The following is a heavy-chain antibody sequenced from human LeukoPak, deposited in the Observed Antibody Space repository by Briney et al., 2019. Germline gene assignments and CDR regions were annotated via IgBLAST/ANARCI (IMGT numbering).Heavy chain of an antibody. CDR3: AKDLLAGYTPYYFDY. CDR1: GFTFSSYA. J-gene: IGHJ4*02. Sequence: GGSLRLSCAASGFTFSSYAMSWVRQAPGKGLEWVSAISGSGGSTYYADSGKGRFTICTDNSKTTLYLQINRLRAEDTAVYSSAKDLLAGYTPYYFDYWGQPTLATVSS. D-gene: IGHD5-24*01. CDR2: ISGSGGST. V-gene: IGHV3-23*01.